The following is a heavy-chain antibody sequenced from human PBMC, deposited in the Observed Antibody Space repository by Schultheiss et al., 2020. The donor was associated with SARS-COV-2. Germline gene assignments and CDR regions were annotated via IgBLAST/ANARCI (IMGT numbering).Heavy chain of an antibody. CDR2: ISGSGGST. D-gene: IGHD6-25*01. CDR3: ARGPGSL. CDR1: GFTFSSYW. V-gene: IGHV3-23*01. J-gene: IGHJ6*04. Sequence: GGSLRLSCAASGFTFSSYWMSWVRQAPGKGLEWVSAISGSGGSTYYADSVKGRFTISRENAKNSLYLQMNSLRAGDTAVYYCARGPGSLWGKGTTVTVSS.